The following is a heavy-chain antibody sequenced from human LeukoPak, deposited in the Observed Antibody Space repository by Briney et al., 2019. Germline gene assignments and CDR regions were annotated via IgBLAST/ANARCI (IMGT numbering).Heavy chain of an antibody. CDR3: ARDKNRYDLLGY. CDR1: GGSIGSYY. D-gene: IGHD3-3*01. V-gene: IGHV4-59*01. Sequence: SETLSLTCTVSGGSIGSYYWSWIRQPPGKGLEWIGYIYYSGSTNYNPSLKSRVTISVDTSKNQFSLKLSSVTAADTAVYYCARDKNRYDLLGYWGQGTLVTGSS. J-gene: IGHJ4*02. CDR2: IYYSGST.